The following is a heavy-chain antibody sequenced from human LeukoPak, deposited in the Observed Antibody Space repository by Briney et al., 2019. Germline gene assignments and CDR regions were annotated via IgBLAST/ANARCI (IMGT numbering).Heavy chain of an antibody. V-gene: IGHV3-7*03. CDR3: ARDQYDLWSGYHTS. D-gene: IGHD3/OR15-3a*01. CDR1: GFTFSSYG. CDR2: IKQDGSEK. J-gene: IGHJ5*02. Sequence: GGSLRLSCAASGFTFSSYGMHCVRQAPGKGLEWVADIKQDGSEKYYVDSVKGRFTISRDNAKNSLYLQMYSLRVEDTAVYYCARDQYDLWSGYHTSWGQGTLVTVSS.